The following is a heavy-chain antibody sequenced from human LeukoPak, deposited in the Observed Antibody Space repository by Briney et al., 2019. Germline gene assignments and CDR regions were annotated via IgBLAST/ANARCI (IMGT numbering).Heavy chain of an antibody. J-gene: IGHJ2*01. CDR3: VKGYCSGDSCYWYFDL. Sequence: GGSLRLPCSASGFTFSSYAMHWFRQATGKGLEYVSAITSNGGSTYYADSVKGRFTISRDNSKNTLYLQMSSLRAEDTAVYYCVKGYCSGDSCYWYFDLWGRGTPVTVSS. D-gene: IGHD2-15*01. V-gene: IGHV3-64D*06. CDR1: GFTFSSYA. CDR2: ITSNGGST.